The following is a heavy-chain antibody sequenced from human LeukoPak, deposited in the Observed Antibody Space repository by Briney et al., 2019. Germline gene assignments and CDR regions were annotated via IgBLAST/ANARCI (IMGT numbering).Heavy chain of an antibody. CDR1: GFTFSTYA. CDR3: ARDLPPLDY. Sequence: PGGSLRLSCAASGFTFSTYAMHWVRQAPGKGLEWVALLSFDATNIRYADSVKGRFIISRDNSKNTLYLEMNSLRPKDTAVYYCARDLPPLDYWGQGTLVTVSS. J-gene: IGHJ4*02. V-gene: IGHV3-30*01. CDR2: LSFDATNI.